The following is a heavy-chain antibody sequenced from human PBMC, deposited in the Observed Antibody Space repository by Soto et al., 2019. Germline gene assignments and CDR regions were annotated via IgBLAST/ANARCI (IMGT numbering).Heavy chain of an antibody. CDR2: FDPEDGET. J-gene: IGHJ4*02. Sequence: ASVKGSCKVSGYTLTELSMHWVRQAPGKGLEWMGGFDPEDGETIYAQKFRGRVTMTEDTSTDTAYMELSSLRSEDTAVYYCATSRAFYGSGSYDYFDYWGQGTLVTVSS. D-gene: IGHD3-10*01. V-gene: IGHV1-24*01. CDR3: ATSRAFYGSGSYDYFDY. CDR1: GYTLTELS.